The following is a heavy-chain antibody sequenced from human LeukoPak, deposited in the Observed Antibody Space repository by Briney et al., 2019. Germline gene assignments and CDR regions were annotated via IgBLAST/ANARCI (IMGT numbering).Heavy chain of an antibody. Sequence: SETLSLTCAVYGGSFSGHYWTWIRQPPGKGLEWIGEINHSGSTIYNPSLNNRVTISVDTSKNQFSLKMSSVTAADTAVYYCARPRYGSGSLDSWGQGTLVTVSS. J-gene: IGHJ4*02. CDR2: INHSGST. CDR1: GGSFSGHY. D-gene: IGHD3-10*01. V-gene: IGHV4-34*01. CDR3: ARPRYGSGSLDS.